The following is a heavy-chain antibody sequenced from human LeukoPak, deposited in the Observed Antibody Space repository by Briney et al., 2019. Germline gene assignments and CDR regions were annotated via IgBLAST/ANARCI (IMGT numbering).Heavy chain of an antibody. Sequence: PGGSLRLSCAASGFTVSSNYMSWVRQAPGKGLGWVSVIYSGGSTDYADSVKGRFTISRDNAKNSLYLQMNSLRADDTAVYYCARGPPYGVWGQGTLVTVSS. J-gene: IGHJ4*02. CDR2: IYSGGST. V-gene: IGHV3-53*01. D-gene: IGHD4-17*01. CDR3: ARGPPYGV. CDR1: GFTVSSNY.